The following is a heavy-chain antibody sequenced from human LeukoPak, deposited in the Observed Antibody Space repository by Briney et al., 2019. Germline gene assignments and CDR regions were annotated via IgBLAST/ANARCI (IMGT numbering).Heavy chain of an antibody. CDR1: GGSFSGYY. V-gene: IGHV4-34*01. CDR3: ARGSEPQPCYFDY. J-gene: IGHJ4*02. D-gene: IGHD1-14*01. CDR2: INHSGST. Sequence: PSETLSLTCAVYGGSFSGYYWSWIRLPPGKGLEWIGEINHSGSTNYNPSLKSRVTISVDTSKNQFSLKLSSVTAADTAVYYCARGSEPQPCYFDYWGQGTLVTVSS.